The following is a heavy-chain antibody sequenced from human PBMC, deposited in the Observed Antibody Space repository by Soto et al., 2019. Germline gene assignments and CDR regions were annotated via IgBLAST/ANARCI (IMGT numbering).Heavy chain of an antibody. CDR2: FDPEDGET. CDR1: GYTLTELS. V-gene: IGHV1-24*01. Sequence: ASVKVSCKVSGYTLTELSMHWVRQAPGKGLEWMGGFDPEDGETIYAQKFQGRVTMTEDTSTDTAYMELSSLRSEDTAVYYCATRYYYDSSGYSGLDYWGQGTLVTVSS. CDR3: ATRYYYDSSGYSGLDY. D-gene: IGHD3-22*01. J-gene: IGHJ4*02.